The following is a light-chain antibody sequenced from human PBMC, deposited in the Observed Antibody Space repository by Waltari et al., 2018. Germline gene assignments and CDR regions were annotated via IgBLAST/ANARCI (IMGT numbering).Light chain of an antibody. J-gene: IGLJ3*02. CDR1: SSNFGGGYD. Sequence: QSVLTQPPSMSGAPGQKVTIPCTGGSSNFGGGYDGHWYQQFPGTAPKLLIFGNTNRASGVPGRFSGSRSGTSASLAIAGVQSEDEAVYYCQSFDSSLSASVFGGGTKLTVL. V-gene: IGLV1-40*01. CDR3: QSFDSSLSASV. CDR2: GNT.